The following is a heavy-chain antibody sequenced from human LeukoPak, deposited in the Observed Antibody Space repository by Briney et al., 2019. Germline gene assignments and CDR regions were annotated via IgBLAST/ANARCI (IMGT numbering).Heavy chain of an antibody. Sequence: SETLSLTCTVSGGSISSYYWSWIRQPPGKGLEWIGYTYYSGSTNYSPSLKSRVTISVDTSKNQFSLKLSSVTAAVTAVYYCARHGGPYDSSGYFDYWGQGTLVTVSS. J-gene: IGHJ4*02. CDR2: TYYSGST. CDR3: ARHGGPYDSSGYFDY. D-gene: IGHD3-22*01. CDR1: GGSISSYY. V-gene: IGHV4-59*08.